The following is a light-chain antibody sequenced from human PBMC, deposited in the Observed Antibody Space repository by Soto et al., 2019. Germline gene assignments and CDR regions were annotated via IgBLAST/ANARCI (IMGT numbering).Light chain of an antibody. Sequence: DVVLTQTPRSLSVTPGQPASISCKSSQSLLYSDGRTYVYWYLQKPGQPPQLLIHEVSNRFSGVPDRFSGSGSGTDVTLKISRVEAEDVGVYYCMQSRQLPITFGGGTNVEIK. CDR3: MQSRQLPIT. CDR1: QSLLYSDGRTY. CDR2: EVS. J-gene: IGKJ4*01. V-gene: IGKV2D-29*01.